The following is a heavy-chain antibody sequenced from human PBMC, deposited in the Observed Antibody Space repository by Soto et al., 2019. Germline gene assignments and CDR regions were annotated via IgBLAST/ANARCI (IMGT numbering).Heavy chain of an antibody. D-gene: IGHD3-10*01. J-gene: IGHJ4*02. CDR3: ARDRLMVRGVIGY. V-gene: IGHV3-30-3*01. CDR1: GFTFSSYA. CDR2: ISYDGSNK. Sequence: QVQLVESGGGVVQPGRSLRLSCAASGFTFSSYAMHWVRQAPGKGLEWVAVISYDGSNKYYADSVKGRFTISRDNSKNPLYLQMNSLRAEDTAVYYCARDRLMVRGVIGYWCQGTLVTVSS.